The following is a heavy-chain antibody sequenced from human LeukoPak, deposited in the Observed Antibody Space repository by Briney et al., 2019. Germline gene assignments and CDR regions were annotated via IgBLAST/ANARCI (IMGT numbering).Heavy chain of an antibody. Sequence: PSETLSLTCTVSGGSISSYYWSWIRQPPGKGLEWIGYIYTSGSTNYNPSLKSRVTISVDTSKNQFSLKLSSVTAADTAVYYCARHSAGIGSSSPYYYYYYMDVWGKGTTVIVSS. CDR1: GGSISSYY. V-gene: IGHV4-4*09. J-gene: IGHJ6*03. CDR3: ARHSAGIGSSSPYYYYYYMDV. CDR2: IYTSGST. D-gene: IGHD6-6*01.